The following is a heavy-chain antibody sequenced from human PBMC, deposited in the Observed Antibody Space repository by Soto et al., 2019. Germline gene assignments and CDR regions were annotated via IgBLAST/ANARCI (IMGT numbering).Heavy chain of an antibody. CDR2: IYYSGST. CDR3: ARVVATDFYYYYYMDV. D-gene: IGHD5-12*01. V-gene: IGHV4-31*03. J-gene: IGHJ6*03. CDR1: GGSISSGGYY. Sequence: PSETLSLTCTVSGGSISSGGYYWSWIRQHPGKGLEWIGYIYYSGSTYYNPSLKSRVTISVDTSKNQFSLKLSSVTAADTAVYYCARVVATDFYYYYYMDVWGKGTTVTVS.